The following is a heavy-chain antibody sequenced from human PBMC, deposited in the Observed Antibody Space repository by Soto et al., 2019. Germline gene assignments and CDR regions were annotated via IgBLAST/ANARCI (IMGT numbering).Heavy chain of an antibody. CDR2: IWYDGSNK. J-gene: IGHJ4*02. CDR1: GFTFSSYG. D-gene: IGHD2-15*01. Sequence: QVQLVESGGGVVQPGRSLRLSCAASGFTFSSYGMHWVRQAPGKGLEWVAVIWYDGSNKYYADSVKGRFTISRDNSKNTLYLQMNSLRAEDTAVYYCARDTPVVPGDYWGQGTLVTVSS. V-gene: IGHV3-33*01. CDR3: ARDTPVVPGDY.